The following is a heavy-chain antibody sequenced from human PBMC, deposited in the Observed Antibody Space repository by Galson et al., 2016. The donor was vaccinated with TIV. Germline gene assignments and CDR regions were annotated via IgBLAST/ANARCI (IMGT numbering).Heavy chain of an antibody. D-gene: IGHD4-11*01. Sequence: PALVKPPQTLTLTCSFSGFSLTTGGMRVSWIRQPPGEALEWLARIDWDDDKFYSTSLRTRLTISKDTSKNQVVLTMPNMDPVDTATYYCAHHDYNNFFAYWGQGTLVTVSS. CDR3: AHHDYNNFFAY. J-gene: IGHJ4*02. CDR1: GFSLTTGGMR. V-gene: IGHV2-70*04. CDR2: IDWDDDK.